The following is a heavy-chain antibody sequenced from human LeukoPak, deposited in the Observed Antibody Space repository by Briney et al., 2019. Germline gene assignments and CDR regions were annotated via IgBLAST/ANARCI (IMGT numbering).Heavy chain of an antibody. CDR3: ARGTGAPNYFDY. Sequence: GASVKVSCKASGYTFTGYYIHWVRQATGEGLEWMAWINPNGGGTNYAQKFQGRVAVTRDSSISTAYMELSGLTSDDTAVFYCARGTGAPNYFDYWGQGTLVTVSS. CDR1: GYTFTGYY. D-gene: IGHD7-27*01. J-gene: IGHJ4*02. CDR2: INPNGGGT. V-gene: IGHV1-2*02.